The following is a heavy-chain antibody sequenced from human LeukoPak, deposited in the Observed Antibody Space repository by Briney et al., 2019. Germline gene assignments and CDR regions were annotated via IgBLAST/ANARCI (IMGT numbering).Heavy chain of an antibody. CDR1: GFTLSSYE. CDR3: ARERGKDFDY. CDR2: ISSGGSAI. V-gene: IGHV3-48*03. Sequence: GGSLRLSCAASGFTLSSYEMNWVRQAPGKGLEWVSYISSGGSAIKYADSVKGRFTISRDNAKNSLYLQMNSPRAEDTAVYYCARERGKDFDYWGQGTLVTVAS. J-gene: IGHJ4*02.